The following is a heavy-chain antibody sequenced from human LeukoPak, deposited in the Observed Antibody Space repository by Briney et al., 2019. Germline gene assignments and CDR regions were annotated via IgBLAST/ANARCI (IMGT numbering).Heavy chain of an antibody. D-gene: IGHD6-13*01. Sequence: SETLSLTCTVSGYSISSGYYWGWIRQPPGKGLEWIGSIYHSGSTYYNPSLKSRDTISVDTSKNQFSLKLSSVTAADTAVYYCARGLIGRSSSWYGDWGQGTLVTVSS. V-gene: IGHV4-38-2*02. CDR3: ARGLIGRSSSWYGD. CDR1: GYSISSGYY. J-gene: IGHJ4*02. CDR2: IYHSGST.